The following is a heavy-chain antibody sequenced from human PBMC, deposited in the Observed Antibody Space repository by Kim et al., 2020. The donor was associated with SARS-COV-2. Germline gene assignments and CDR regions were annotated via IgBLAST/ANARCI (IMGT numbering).Heavy chain of an antibody. J-gene: IGHJ5*02. CDR3: AKEGVKGGAAP. Sequence: GGSLRLSCAASGFTFSSYSMNWVRQAPGKGLEWVSSISGIGSYIYYADSVKGRFTISRDNAKNSLYLQMNSLRAEDTAVYYCAKEGVKGGAAPWGQGTL. CDR1: GFTFSSYS. D-gene: IGHD3-16*01. V-gene: IGHV3-21*01. CDR2: ISGIGSYI.